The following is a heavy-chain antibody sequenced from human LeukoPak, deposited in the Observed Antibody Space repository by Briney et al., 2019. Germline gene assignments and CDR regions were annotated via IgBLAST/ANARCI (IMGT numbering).Heavy chain of an antibody. Sequence: PSETLSLTCTVSGGSISSGDSYWSWIRQPPGKGLEWIGYIDYSGSTYYNPSLKSRVTVSVDTSKNQLSLKLSSVTAADTAVYYCAIIPGGGVWTATDIWGQGEKATVSS. V-gene: IGHV4-30-4*01. CDR3: AIIPGGGVWTATDI. CDR1: GGSISSGDSY. CDR2: IDYSGST. D-gene: IGHD2-21*01. J-gene: IGHJ3*02.